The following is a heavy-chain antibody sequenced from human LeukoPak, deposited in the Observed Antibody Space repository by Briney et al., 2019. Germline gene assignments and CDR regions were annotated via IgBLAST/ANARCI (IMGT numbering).Heavy chain of an antibody. CDR2: ISWNSGSI. V-gene: IGHV3-9*01. CDR3: AKDSYYDSSGYPDY. D-gene: IGHD3-22*01. J-gene: IGHJ4*02. CDR1: GFTFDDYA. Sequence: PGRSLRLSCAASGFTFDDYAMHLVRQASGKGLEWVSGISWNSGSIGYADSVKGRFTISRDNAKNSLYLQMNSLRAEDTALYYCAKDSYYDSSGYPDYWGQGTLVTVSS.